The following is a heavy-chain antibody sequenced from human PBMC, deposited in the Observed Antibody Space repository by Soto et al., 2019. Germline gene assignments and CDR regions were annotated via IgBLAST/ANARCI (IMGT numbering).Heavy chain of an antibody. CDR3: ARVPRWLQSVSRYFQH. CDR2: IHSSSRYI. V-gene: IGHV3-21*01. D-gene: IGHD5-12*01. J-gene: IGHJ1*01. CDR1: GFSFSRYS. Sequence: GGSLRLSCAASGFSFSRYSMHWVRQAPGKGLEWVSSIHSSSRYIYYAGSVKGRLTISRDNAKISLFLLMSSLRAEDTAVYYCARVPRWLQSVSRYFQHWGQGTLVTVSS.